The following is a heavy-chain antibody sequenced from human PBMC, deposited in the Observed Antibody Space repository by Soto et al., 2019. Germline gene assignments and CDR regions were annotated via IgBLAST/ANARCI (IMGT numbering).Heavy chain of an antibody. V-gene: IGHV4-39*07. CDR3: ARRVLLRYASSWSDP. D-gene: IGHD3-9*01. Sequence: PSETLSLTCTVSGGSVSSSGSHYWGWIRQPPGQGLEWIGSMYPSGSTYSNPSLKSRVIISVDTSKNQFSLKLTSVTAADTAVYYCARRVLLRYASSWSDPRGQGPLVTVSS. CDR2: MYPSGST. J-gene: IGHJ5*02. CDR1: GGSVSSSGSHY.